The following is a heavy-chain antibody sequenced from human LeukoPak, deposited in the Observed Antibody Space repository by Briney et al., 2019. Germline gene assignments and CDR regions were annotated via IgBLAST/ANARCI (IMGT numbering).Heavy chain of an antibody. D-gene: IGHD3-22*01. V-gene: IGHV3-33*01. CDR1: GFTFSSYG. CDR2: IWYDGSNK. J-gene: IGHJ4*02. Sequence: GGSLRLSCAASGFTFSSYGMHWVRHAPGKGLGWLQVIWYDGSNKYYADSVKGRFTLSRDNSKNTLYLQMNSQRAEDTAVYYCARDGNYNDSHYYCDYWGQGTLVTVSS. CDR3: ARDGNYNDSHYYCDY.